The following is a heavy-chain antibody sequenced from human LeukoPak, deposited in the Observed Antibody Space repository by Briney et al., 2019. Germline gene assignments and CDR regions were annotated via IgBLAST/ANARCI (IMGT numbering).Heavy chain of an antibody. Sequence: GGPLRLSCAASGFTFSSSWMSWVRQAPGKGLEWVANINEDGSAKYYVDSVKGRFTISRDNAKRSLDLQVNSLRAEDTAVYYCTRSRRDGNDYWGQGTLVTVSS. V-gene: IGHV3-7*01. CDR3: TRSRRDGNDY. J-gene: IGHJ4*02. CDR2: INEDGSAK. D-gene: IGHD5-24*01. CDR1: GFTFSSSW.